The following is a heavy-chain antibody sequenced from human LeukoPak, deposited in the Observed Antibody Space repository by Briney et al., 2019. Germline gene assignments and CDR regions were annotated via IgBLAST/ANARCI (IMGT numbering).Heavy chain of an antibody. CDR1: GYTFTSYG. CDR2: ISAYNGNT. V-gene: IGHV1-18*01. D-gene: IGHD3-3*01. CDR3: ARVPAYDFWSGNWFDP. J-gene: IGHJ5*02. Sequence: ASVKVSCKASGYTFTSYGICWVRQAPGQGLEWMGWISAYNGNTNYAQKLQGRVTMTTDTSTSTAYMELRSLRSDDTAVYYCARVPAYDFWSGNWFDPWGQGTLVTVSS.